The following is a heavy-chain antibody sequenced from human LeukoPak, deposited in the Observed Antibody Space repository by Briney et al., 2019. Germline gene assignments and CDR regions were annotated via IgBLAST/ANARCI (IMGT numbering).Heavy chain of an antibody. Sequence: PGGSLRLSCAPSGFTFSSSNMHWVRQSPGKGMEWLALISYDGTKAYYADSVKGRFTISRDNSEITLFLQMNSLSAEDTAMYYCEREWFGESNWGQGTLVTVSS. CDR2: ISYDGTKA. D-gene: IGHD3-10*01. J-gene: IGHJ4*02. CDR1: GFTFSSSN. CDR3: EREWFGESN. V-gene: IGHV3-30*04.